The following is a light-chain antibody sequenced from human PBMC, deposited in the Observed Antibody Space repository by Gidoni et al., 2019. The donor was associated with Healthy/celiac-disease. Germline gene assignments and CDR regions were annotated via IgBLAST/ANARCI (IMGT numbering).Light chain of an antibody. CDR1: QSLLHSNGYNY. J-gene: IGKJ2*01. CDR3: MQALQTPPYT. CDR2: LGS. V-gene: IGKV2-28*01. Sequence: DIVMTQSPLSLPVTPGEPASISCRSSQSLLHSNGYNYLDWYLQKPGQSPQLLIYLGSNRASGVPDRFSGSGSGTDFTLKISRVEAEDVGVYYCMQALQTPPYTFGQWPKLEIK.